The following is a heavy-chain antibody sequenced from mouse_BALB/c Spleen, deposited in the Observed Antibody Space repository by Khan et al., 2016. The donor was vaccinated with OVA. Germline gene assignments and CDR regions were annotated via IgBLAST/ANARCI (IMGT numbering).Heavy chain of an antibody. Sequence: VQLKESGPGLVAPSQSLSITCTASGFSLTSYGVNWVRQPPGKGLEWLGVIWADGSTTYYSALMSRLSISEDNSKSQVFLKMNSLQTDDTAMYYCATIYYDKRYYAMDYWGQGTSVTVSS. D-gene: IGHD2-4*01. V-gene: IGHV2-9*02. CDR2: IWADGST. J-gene: IGHJ4*01. CDR3: ATIYYDKRYYAMDY. CDR1: GFSLTSYG.